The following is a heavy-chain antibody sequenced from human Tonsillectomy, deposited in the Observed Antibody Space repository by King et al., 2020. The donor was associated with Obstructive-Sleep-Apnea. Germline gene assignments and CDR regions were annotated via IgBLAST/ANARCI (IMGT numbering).Heavy chain of an antibody. CDR3: ARDMSAYDSTSPAY. D-gene: IGHD3-10*01. CDR1: GYTFTGYY. CDR2: ISPNSGAT. Sequence: QLVQSGAEVQKPGASVKVSCKASGYTFTGYYIHWVRQAPGQGLEWMGWISPNSGATKYAQRFQDRVTMTRDTSISTVYMDLSRLGSADTAIYYCARDMSAYDSTSPAYWGQGTLVTVSS. V-gene: IGHV1-2*02. J-gene: IGHJ4*02.